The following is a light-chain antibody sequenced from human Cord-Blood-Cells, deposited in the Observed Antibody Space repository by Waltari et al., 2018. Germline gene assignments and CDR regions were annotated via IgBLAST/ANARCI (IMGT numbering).Light chain of an antibody. Sequence: DIQMTQSPSSLSASVGDRVNITCRASQSISSYLNWYQQKPGKAPKLLIYAASSLQSGVPSRFSGSGSGTDFTLTISSLQPEDFATYYCQQSYSPLTFGGGTKVEIK. CDR3: QQSYSPLT. V-gene: IGKV1-39*01. CDR2: AAS. CDR1: QSISSY. J-gene: IGKJ4*01.